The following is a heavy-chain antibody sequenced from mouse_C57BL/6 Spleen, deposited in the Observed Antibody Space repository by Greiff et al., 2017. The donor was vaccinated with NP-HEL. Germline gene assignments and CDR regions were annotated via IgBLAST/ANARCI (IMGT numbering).Heavy chain of an antibody. Sequence: VQLQQSGPELVKPGASVKISCKASGYAFSSSWMNWVKQRPGKGLEWIGRIYPGDGDTNYNGKFKGKATLTADKSSSTAYMQLSSLTSEDSAVYFCAREITTVVATRDYAMDYWGQGTSVTVSS. CDR1: GYAFSSSW. D-gene: IGHD1-1*01. V-gene: IGHV1-82*01. J-gene: IGHJ4*01. CDR3: AREITTVVATRDYAMDY. CDR2: IYPGDGDT.